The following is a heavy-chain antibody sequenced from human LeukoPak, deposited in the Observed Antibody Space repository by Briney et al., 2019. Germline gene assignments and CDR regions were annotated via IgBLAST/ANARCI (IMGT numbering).Heavy chain of an antibody. Sequence: GASVKVSCKASGYTFTGYYMHWVRQAPGQGLEWMGWINPNSGGTNYAQKFQGRVTMTRDTSISTAYMELSRLRSDDTAVYYCARDPPFESGYDSQFDYWGQGTLVTVSS. CDR1: GYTFTGYY. D-gene: IGHD5-12*01. V-gene: IGHV1-2*02. J-gene: IGHJ4*02. CDR3: ARDPPFESGYDSQFDY. CDR2: INPNSGGT.